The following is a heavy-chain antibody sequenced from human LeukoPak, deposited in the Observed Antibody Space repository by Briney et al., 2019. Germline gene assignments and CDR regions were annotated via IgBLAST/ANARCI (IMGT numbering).Heavy chain of an antibody. D-gene: IGHD3-3*01. CDR3: ARRYYDFWSGYSTNWFDP. CDR1: GGSISSYY. CDR2: IYHSGST. J-gene: IGHJ5*02. V-gene: IGHV4-59*08. Sequence: SETLSLTCTVSGGSISSYYWSWIRQPPGKGLEWIGYIYHSGSTNYNPSLKSRVTISVDTSKNQFSLKLSSVTAADTAVYYCARRYYDFWSGYSTNWFDPWGQGTLVTVSS.